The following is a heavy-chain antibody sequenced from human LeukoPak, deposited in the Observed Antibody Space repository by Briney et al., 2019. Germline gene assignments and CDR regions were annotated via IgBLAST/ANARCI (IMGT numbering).Heavy chain of an antibody. CDR3: AKDRSDNSSWYCMDV. Sequence: GGSLRLSCAASGFTFSNYAMSWVRQAPGKGSEWVSGISGSGDTTFYADSVKGRFTISRDNSKNTLYVQMNSLGAEDTAVYYCAKDRSDNSSWYCMDVWGQGTTVTVSS. V-gene: IGHV3-23*01. J-gene: IGHJ6*02. CDR2: ISGSGDTT. CDR1: GFTFSNYA. D-gene: IGHD6-19*01.